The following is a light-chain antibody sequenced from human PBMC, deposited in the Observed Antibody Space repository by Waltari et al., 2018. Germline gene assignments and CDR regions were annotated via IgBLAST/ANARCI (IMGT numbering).Light chain of an antibody. CDR3: QQRRSWPLT. Sequence: LSCRASHSVDWYLAWYQQRPGQPPRLLIYDTSNRAPGIPARFSGSGSDTDFTLTISSLEPEDFAVYYCQQRRSWPLTFGGGTKVEIE. CDR1: HSVDWY. V-gene: IGKV3-11*01. J-gene: IGKJ4*01. CDR2: DTS.